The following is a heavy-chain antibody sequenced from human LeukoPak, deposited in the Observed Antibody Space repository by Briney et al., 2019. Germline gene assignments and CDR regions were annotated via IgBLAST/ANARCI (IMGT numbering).Heavy chain of an antibody. D-gene: IGHD3-10*01. CDR1: GFTVSSSY. J-gene: IGHJ5*02. V-gene: IGHV3-53*01. CDR3: AKDFYGSGHNWFDP. CDR2: IYSGGST. Sequence: PGGSLRLSCAASGFTVSSSYMSWVRQAPGKGLEWVSVIYSGGSTYYADSVKGRFTISRDNSKNTLYLQMDSLRAEDTAVYYCAKDFYGSGHNWFDPWGQGTLVTVSS.